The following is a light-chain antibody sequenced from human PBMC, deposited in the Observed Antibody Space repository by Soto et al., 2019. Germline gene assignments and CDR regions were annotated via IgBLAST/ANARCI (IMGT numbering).Light chain of an antibody. CDR3: HQYGSSPLT. Sequence: EIVLTQSPGTLSLSPGERATLTCRASQSVTSNFLAWYQQKPGQAPRLLMYGASSRATGIPDRFSGSGSGTDFTLTISGLEPEDFALYYCHQYGSSPLTFGPGTKVDIK. V-gene: IGKV3-20*01. CDR2: GAS. CDR1: QSVTSNF. J-gene: IGKJ3*01.